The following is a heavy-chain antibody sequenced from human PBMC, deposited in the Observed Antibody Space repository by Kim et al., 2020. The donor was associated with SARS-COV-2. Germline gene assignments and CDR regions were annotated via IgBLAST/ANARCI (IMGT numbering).Heavy chain of an antibody. V-gene: IGHV6-1*01. CDR3: ARGNLPFDY. J-gene: IGHJ4*02. Sequence: WYNAYAVSVKSRKIINPDTAKNQCSLQLNSVTPEDTAVYYCARGNLPFDYWGQGTLVTVSS. CDR2: WYN.